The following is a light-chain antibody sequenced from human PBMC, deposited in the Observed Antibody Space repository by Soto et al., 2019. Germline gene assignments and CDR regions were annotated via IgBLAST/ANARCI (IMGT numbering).Light chain of an antibody. V-gene: IGKV3-20*01. CDR2: GAS. CDR3: QQYGSSPTWT. J-gene: IGKJ1*01. CDR1: QSVSSSY. Sequence: EIVLTQSPGTLSLSPGERATLSCRASQSVSSSYLAWYQQKPGQAPRLLIYGASSRATGIPDRFNGSGSGTEFTLTISRLEPEDFEVYYCQQYGSSPTWTFGQGTKVDIK.